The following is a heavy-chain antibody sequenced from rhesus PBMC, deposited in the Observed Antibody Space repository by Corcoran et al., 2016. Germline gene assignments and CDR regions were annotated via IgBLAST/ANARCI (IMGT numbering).Heavy chain of an antibody. CDR2: IGGSSGTT. CDR3: ARQGTVGTVGVDY. D-gene: IGHD5-24*01. Sequence: QVQLQESGPGLVKPSETLSLTCAVSGYSISSGYYWGWIRQPPGKGLEWIGYIGGSSGTTYNNPSLRVRVTISKDTSKNQFSLKLSSVTAADTAVYYCARQGTVGTVGVDYWGQGVLVTVSS. V-gene: IGHV4-99*01. CDR1: GYSISSGYY. J-gene: IGHJ4*01.